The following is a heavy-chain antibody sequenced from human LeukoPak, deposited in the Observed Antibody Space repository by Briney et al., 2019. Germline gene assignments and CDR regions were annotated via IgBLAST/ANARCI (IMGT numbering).Heavy chain of an antibody. J-gene: IGHJ4*02. Sequence: ASVKVSCKASGYRFTGYYLHWVRQAPGQGLEWMGRINANSGGTDYAEKFQGRVTMTRDTSIGTAYMEVSRLIYDDTAVYYCARDFSLWFDYWGQGALVTVSS. CDR3: ARDFSLWFDY. CDR1: GYRFTGYY. V-gene: IGHV1-2*06. CDR2: INANSGGT. D-gene: IGHD3-10*01.